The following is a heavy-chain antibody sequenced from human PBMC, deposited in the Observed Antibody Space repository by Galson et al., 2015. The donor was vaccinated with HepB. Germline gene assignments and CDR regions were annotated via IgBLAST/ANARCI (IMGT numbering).Heavy chain of an antibody. CDR2: IYHSGGT. D-gene: IGHD3-10*01. J-gene: IGHJ4*02. CDR3: ARAKEGRGYFDY. CDR1: GDSISSDSW. Sequence: ETLSLTCAVSGDSISSDSWWSWVRQPPGEGLEWIGEIYHSGGTNYRPSLKSRVTISVDKSKNLFSLKLTFVTAADTAVYCCARAKEGRGYFDYWGQGTLVTVSS. V-gene: IGHV4-4*01.